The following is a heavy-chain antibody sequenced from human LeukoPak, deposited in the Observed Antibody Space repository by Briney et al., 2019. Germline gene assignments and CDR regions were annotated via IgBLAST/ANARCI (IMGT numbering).Heavy chain of an antibody. CDR3: AELGITMIGGV. CDR1: GFTFSDYY. Sequence: GGSLRLSCAASGFTFSDYYMSWIRQAPGRGLEWVSYISSSGSTIYYADSERRRFTISRDNAKNSLYLQMNSLRAEDTAVYYCAELGITMIGGVWGKGTTVTISS. CDR2: ISSSGSTI. V-gene: IGHV3-11*04. D-gene: IGHD3-10*02. J-gene: IGHJ6*04.